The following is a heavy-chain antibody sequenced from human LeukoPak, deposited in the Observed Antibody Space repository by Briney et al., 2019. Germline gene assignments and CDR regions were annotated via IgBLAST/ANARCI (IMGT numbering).Heavy chain of an antibody. V-gene: IGHV3-23*01. D-gene: IGHD3-22*01. J-gene: IGHJ4*02. Sequence: GGSLRLSCAASGFTFCSYAMSWVRPAPRKGLEWVSANSGSGGTTYYADSVKGRFTISRDNSKNTLYLHMNSRRAEDTAVYYCAKVSFRDSSGYYSDYWGQGTLVSVSS. CDR3: AKVSFRDSSGYYSDY. CDR1: GFTFCSYA. CDR2: NSGSGGTT.